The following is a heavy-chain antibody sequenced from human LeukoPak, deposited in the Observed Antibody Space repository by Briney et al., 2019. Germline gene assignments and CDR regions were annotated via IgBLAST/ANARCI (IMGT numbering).Heavy chain of an antibody. Sequence: PGGSLRLSCAASGFTFKSYWMHWLRQAPGKGLVWVSRINSDGSSTSYADSVKGRFTISRDNAKNTLYLQMNSLRAEDTAVYYCARDHQGMIDPDDPFDIWGQGKMVTVSS. D-gene: IGHD3-22*01. CDR2: INSDGSST. J-gene: IGHJ3*02. V-gene: IGHV3-74*01. CDR3: ARDHQGMIDPDDPFDI. CDR1: GFTFKSYW.